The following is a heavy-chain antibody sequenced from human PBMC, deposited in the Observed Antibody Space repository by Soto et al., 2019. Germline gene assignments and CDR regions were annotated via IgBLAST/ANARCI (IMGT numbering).Heavy chain of an antibody. D-gene: IGHD3-22*01. CDR3: ARGNYYDSSGYYDY. CDR1: GGSFSRYY. V-gene: IGHV4-59*01. Sequence: PSETLSLTCTVSGGSFSRYYWSWIRQPPGKGLEWIGYIYYSGSTNYNPSLKSRVTISVDTSKNQFSLKLSSVTAADTAVYYCARGNYYDSSGYYDYWGQGTLVTVSS. CDR2: IYYSGST. J-gene: IGHJ4*02.